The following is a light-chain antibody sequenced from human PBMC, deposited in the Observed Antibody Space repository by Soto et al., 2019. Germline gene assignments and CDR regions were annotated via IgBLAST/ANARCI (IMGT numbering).Light chain of an antibody. V-gene: IGKV3D-15*01. Sequence: EMVITTSPTTVSVSQGERATXSCRASQSVSSNLAWYQQKPCQSPTLLIFVASTTATRIPPIFSCGGSGAEFNLTISSMPAKDFAVCYCQQYNEWPQITFGQGTRMEI. J-gene: IGKJ5*01. CDR3: QQYNEWPQIT. CDR2: VAS. CDR1: QSVSSN.